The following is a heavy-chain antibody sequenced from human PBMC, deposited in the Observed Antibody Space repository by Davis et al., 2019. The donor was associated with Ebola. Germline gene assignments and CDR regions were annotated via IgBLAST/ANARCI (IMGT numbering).Heavy chain of an antibody. CDR3: ARDVAARPVDY. Sequence: AASVKVSCKASGYTFTGYYMHWVRQAPGQGLEWMGRINPNSGGTNYAQKFQGRVTMTRDTSISTAYMELRSLRSDDTAVYYCARDVAARPVDYWGQGTLVTVSS. V-gene: IGHV1-2*06. CDR2: INPNSGGT. J-gene: IGHJ4*02. D-gene: IGHD6-6*01. CDR1: GYTFTGYY.